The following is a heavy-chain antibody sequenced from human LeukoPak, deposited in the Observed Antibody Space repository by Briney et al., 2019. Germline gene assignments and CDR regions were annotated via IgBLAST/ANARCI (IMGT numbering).Heavy chain of an antibody. CDR3: ARDLHGSGTWDWFDP. J-gene: IGHJ5*02. CDR1: GGSISSYY. Sequence: SETLSLTCTVSGGSISSYYWSWIRQPAGKGLEWIGRVYTNANTNYNPSLKSRVTMSLDTSKNQFSLKLNSVTAADTAMYYCARDLHGSGTWDWFDPWGQGTLVTVSS. CDR2: VYTNANT. D-gene: IGHD3-10*01. V-gene: IGHV4-4*07.